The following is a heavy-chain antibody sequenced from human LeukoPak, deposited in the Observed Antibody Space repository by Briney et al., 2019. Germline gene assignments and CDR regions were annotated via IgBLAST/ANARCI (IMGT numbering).Heavy chain of an antibody. J-gene: IGHJ4*02. CDR3: ARDQYYYDSSGYYSFDY. CDR2: IYYSGST. CDR1: GGSISSSSYY. Sequence: SETLSLTCTVSGGSISSSSYYWGWIRQPPGKGLEWIGSIYYSGSTYYNPSLKSRVTMSVDTSKNQFSLKLSSVTAADTAVYYCARDQYYYDSSGYYSFDYWGQGTLVTASS. V-gene: IGHV4-39*07. D-gene: IGHD3-22*01.